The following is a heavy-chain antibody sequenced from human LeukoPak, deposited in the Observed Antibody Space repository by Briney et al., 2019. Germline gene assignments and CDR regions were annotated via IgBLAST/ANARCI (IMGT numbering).Heavy chain of an antibody. Sequence: PSGTLSLTCTVSGDPIISNIYWWDWVRLPPGKGLEWIGATFYTGRTFYSPSLKSRVTISVDTSKNQFSLDLSSATAADTAVYYCARRRHNFDFYDVWGQGTRVTVSS. CDR2: TFYTGRT. V-gene: IGHV4-39*01. J-gene: IGHJ3*01. D-gene: IGHD3/OR15-3a*01. CDR1: GDPIISNIYW. CDR3: ARRRHNFDFYDV.